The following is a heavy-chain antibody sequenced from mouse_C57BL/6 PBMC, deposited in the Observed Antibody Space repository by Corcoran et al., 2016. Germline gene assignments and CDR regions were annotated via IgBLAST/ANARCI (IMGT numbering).Heavy chain of an antibody. V-gene: IGHV3-6*01. J-gene: IGHJ2*01. D-gene: IGHD3-2*02. Sequence: DVQLQESGPGLVKPSQSLSLTCSVTGYSITSGYYWNWIRQFPGNKLEWMGYISYDGSNNYNPSLKNRISITRDTSKNQFFLKLNSVTTEDTATYYCARGVDSSGYVDYWGQGTTLTVSS. CDR2: ISYDGSN. CDR3: ARGVDSSGYVDY. CDR1: GYSITSGYY.